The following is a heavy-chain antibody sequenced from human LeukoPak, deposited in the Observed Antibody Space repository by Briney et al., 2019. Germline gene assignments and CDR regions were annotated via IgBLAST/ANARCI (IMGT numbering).Heavy chain of an antibody. CDR3: ARDGRWYSDMASYESGGYSDY. V-gene: IGHV3-48*03. CDR1: GFTFSSYE. J-gene: IGHJ4*02. D-gene: IGHD3-22*01. Sequence: GGSLRLSSAASGFTFSSYEMNWVRQAPGKGLEWGSYISSSGSTIYYADSVKARFTISRDNAKNSLYLQMNSLRAEDTAVYFCARDGRWYSDMASYESGGYSDYWGQGTLVTVSS. CDR2: ISSSGSTI.